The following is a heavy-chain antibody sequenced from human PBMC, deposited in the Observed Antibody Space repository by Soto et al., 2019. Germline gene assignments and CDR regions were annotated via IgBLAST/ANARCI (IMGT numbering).Heavy chain of an antibody. CDR3: ARQARNGDFDY. J-gene: IGHJ4*02. D-gene: IGHD1-1*01. V-gene: IGHV4-39*01. CDR1: GGSISSSSYY. Sequence: PSETLSLTCTVSGGSISSSSYYWGWIRQPPGKGLEWIGSIYYSGSTYYNPSLKSRVTISVDTSRNQFSLKLSSVTAADTAVYYCARQARNGDFDYWGQGTLVTVSS. CDR2: IYYSGST.